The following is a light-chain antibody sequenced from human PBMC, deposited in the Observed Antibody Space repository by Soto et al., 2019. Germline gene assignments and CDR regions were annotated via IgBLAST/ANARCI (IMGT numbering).Light chain of an antibody. J-gene: IGLJ1*01. CDR1: SSNIGAGYD. Sequence: QLVLTQPPSVSGAPGQRVTISCTGSSSNIGAGYDVQWYQQLPGTAPKVLIYYNSDRPSGVPDRFSGSKSGTSASLAITGLQAEDEADYYCHSYDSSLSGDVFGTGTKLTVL. V-gene: IGLV1-40*01. CDR2: YNS. CDR3: HSYDSSLSGDV.